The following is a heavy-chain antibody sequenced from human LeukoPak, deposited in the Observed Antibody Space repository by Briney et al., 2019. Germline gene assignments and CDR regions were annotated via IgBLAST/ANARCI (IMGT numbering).Heavy chain of an antibody. J-gene: IGHJ5*02. CDR3: ARRAAAALNWFDP. V-gene: IGHV4-39*01. CDR1: GGSISSSSYY. Sequence: SETLSLTCTVSGGSISSSSYYWGWIRQPPRKGLEWIGSIYYSGSTYYNPSLKSRVTISVDTSKNQFSLKLSSVTAADTAVYYCARRAAAALNWFDPWGQGTLVTVSS. CDR2: IYYSGST. D-gene: IGHD6-13*01.